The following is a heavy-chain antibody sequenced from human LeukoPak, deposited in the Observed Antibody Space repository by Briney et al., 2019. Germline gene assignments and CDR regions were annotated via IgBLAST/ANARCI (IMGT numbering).Heavy chain of an antibody. D-gene: IGHD6-19*01. CDR1: GYTFTSYG. Sequence: GASVKVSCKASGYTFTSYGISWVRQAPGQGLEWMGWISAYNGNTNYAQKLQGRVTMTTDTSTSTAYMELRSLRSDDTAVYYCARVPTGRGPIAVAESDAFDIWGQGTMVTVSS. V-gene: IGHV1-18*04. CDR2: ISAYNGNT. CDR3: ARVPTGRGPIAVAESDAFDI. J-gene: IGHJ3*02.